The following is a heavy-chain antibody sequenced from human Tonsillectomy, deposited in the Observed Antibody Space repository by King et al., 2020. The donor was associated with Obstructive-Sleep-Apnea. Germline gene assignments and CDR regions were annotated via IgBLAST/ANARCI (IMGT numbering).Heavy chain of an antibody. CDR1: GYTFTSYG. J-gene: IGHJ6*02. CDR2: ISGHTGNT. V-gene: IGHV1-18*01. D-gene: IGHD3-9*01. Sequence: LHLVQSGAEVKKPGASVKVSCKASGYTFTSYGISWVRQAPGQGLEWMGWISGHTGNTNYAQKFQGRVTMTTDTSTSTAYMEVRGLRSDDTAVYYCARDPGLQYYDWHYGMDVWGQGTTVTVSS. CDR3: ARDPGLQYYDWHYGMDV.